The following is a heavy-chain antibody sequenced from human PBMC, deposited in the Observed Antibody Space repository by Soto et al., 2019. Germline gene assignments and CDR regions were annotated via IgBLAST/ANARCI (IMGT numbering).Heavy chain of an antibody. D-gene: IGHD3-10*01. Sequence: ASVKVSCKASGYTFTSYGISWVRQAPGQGLEWMGWISAYNGNTNYAQKLQGRVTMTTDTSTSTAYMELRSLRSDDTAVYYSAGDRIVMGVRYFDYWGQGTLVTVSS. V-gene: IGHV1-18*01. CDR2: ISAYNGNT. CDR3: AGDRIVMGVRYFDY. J-gene: IGHJ4*02. CDR1: GYTFTSYG.